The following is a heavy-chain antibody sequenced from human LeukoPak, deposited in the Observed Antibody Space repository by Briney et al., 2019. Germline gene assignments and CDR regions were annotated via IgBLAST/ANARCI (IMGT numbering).Heavy chain of an antibody. J-gene: IGHJ1*01. CDR2: ISAYNGNT. V-gene: IGHV1-18*04. Sequence: ASVKVSCKASGYTFTAYYMHWVRQAPGQGLEWMGWISAYNGNTNYAQKLQGRVTMTTDTSTSTAYMELRSLRSDDTAVYYCARDRVGDRSSGLYWYFQHWGQGTLVTVSS. CDR3: ARDRVGDRSSGLYWYFQH. D-gene: IGHD3-22*01. CDR1: GYTFTAYY.